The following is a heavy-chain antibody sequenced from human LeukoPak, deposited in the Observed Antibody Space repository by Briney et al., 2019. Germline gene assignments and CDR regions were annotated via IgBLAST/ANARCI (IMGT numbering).Heavy chain of an antibody. CDR2: IRYVGSDK. Sequence: GGSLRLSCAASGFTFSSYAMSWVRQAPGKGLEWMAFIRYVGSDKYYADSVKGRFTISRDNSKNTLYLQMNSLRAEDTAVYYCAKDLVSSGWLDYWGQGTLVTVSS. V-gene: IGHV3-30*02. CDR1: GFTFSSYA. J-gene: IGHJ4*02. D-gene: IGHD6-19*01. CDR3: AKDLVSSGWLDY.